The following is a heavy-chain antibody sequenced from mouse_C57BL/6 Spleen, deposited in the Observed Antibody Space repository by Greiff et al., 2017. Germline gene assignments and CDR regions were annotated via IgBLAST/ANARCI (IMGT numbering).Heavy chain of an antibody. CDR1: GFTFSSYG. CDR2: ISSGGSYT. J-gene: IGHJ2*01. CDR3: ARQKGSGNYFDY. D-gene: IGHD4-1*01. V-gene: IGHV5-6*01. Sequence: EVMLVESGGDLVKPGGSLKLSCAASGFTFSSYGMSWVRQTPDKRLEWVATISSGGSYTYYPDSVKGRFTISRDNAKNTLYLQMSSLKSEDTAMXYCARQKGSGNYFDYWGQGTTLTVSS.